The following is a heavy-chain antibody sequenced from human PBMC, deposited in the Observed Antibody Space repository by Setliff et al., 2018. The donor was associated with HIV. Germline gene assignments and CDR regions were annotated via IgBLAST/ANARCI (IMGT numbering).Heavy chain of an antibody. D-gene: IGHD2-21*02. Sequence: GGSLRLSCAASGFTFSSYSTNWVRQAPGKGLEWISYNGIINGAKHYADSMEGRFTVSRDDAKNSLYLEMNSLRAEDTAVYYCARDLRLLHWGKGTTVTVSS. CDR3: ARDLRLLH. V-gene: IGHV3-48*01. CDR1: GFTFSSYS. CDR2: NGIINGAK. J-gene: IGHJ6*04.